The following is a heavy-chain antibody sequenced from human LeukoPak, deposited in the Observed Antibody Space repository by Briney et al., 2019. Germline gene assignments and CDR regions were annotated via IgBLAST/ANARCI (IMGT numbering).Heavy chain of an antibody. J-gene: IGHJ6*02. D-gene: IGHD3-10*01. V-gene: IGHV3-21*03. Sequence: GGSLRLSCAASGFTFTNYNFYWVRQAPGRGLEWVSSISSTSSYIYYADSMKGRFTISRDNTKNSLYLQMNSLRAEDTAVYYCARALWSGPVYYGMDVWGQGTTVTVSS. CDR1: GFTFTNYN. CDR3: ARALWSGPVYYGMDV. CDR2: ISSTSSYI.